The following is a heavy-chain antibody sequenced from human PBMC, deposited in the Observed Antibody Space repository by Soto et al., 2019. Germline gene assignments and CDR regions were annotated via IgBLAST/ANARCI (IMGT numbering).Heavy chain of an antibody. CDR3: AAAVPAEYVFPYYYMDV. D-gene: IGHD3-16*01. Sequence: PSETLSLTCTVSGGSISSSSYYWGWIRQPPGKGLEWIGVIYSGGSTYYKDSVKSRFTISGDTSKNQVSLKLSSVAAADTGVYYCAAAVPAEYVFPYYYMDVWGKGTTVTVSS. CDR1: GGSISSSSYY. V-gene: IGHV4-39*07. CDR2: IYSGGST. J-gene: IGHJ6*03.